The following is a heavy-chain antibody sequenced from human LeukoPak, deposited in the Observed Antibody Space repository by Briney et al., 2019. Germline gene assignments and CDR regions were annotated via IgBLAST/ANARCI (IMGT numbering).Heavy chain of an antibody. D-gene: IGHD5-18*01. CDR2: IKEDGSER. Sequence: GGSLRLSCEGSAFIFSGHWMNWVRQTPGKGLEWVASIKEDGSERQYVDSVRGRFSISRDNTKGSLFLQLNSLRAEDTAVYYCARDRRIQLWPQGLFYYGMDVWGQGTTVTVSS. J-gene: IGHJ6*02. CDR1: AFIFSGHW. CDR3: ARDRRIQLWPQGLFYYGMDV. V-gene: IGHV3-7*03.